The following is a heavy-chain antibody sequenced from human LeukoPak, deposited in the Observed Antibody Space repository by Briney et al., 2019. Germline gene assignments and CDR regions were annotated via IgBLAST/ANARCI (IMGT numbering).Heavy chain of an antibody. CDR3: ARPDVAYSSGRPLDY. D-gene: IGHD6-19*01. Sequence: GGSLRLSCAASGFTFSDYYMSWIRQAPGKGLEWVSYISSSYTNYADSVKGRFTISRDNAKNSLYLQMNSLRAEDTAVYYCARPDVAYSSGRPLDYWGQGTLVTVSS. CDR1: GFTFSDYY. CDR2: ISSSYT. J-gene: IGHJ4*02. V-gene: IGHV3-11*06.